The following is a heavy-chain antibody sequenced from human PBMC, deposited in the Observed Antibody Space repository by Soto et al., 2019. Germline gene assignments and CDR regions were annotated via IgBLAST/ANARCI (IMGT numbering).Heavy chain of an antibody. CDR1: GDTFTSYA. Sequence: QLQLVQSGAEEKKPGASVKVSCKASGDTFTSYAMHWVRQAPGQRLEWMGWINAGNGNTKYSQKFQGRVTITRDTSASTAYMELSSLRAEDTAVYYCARDLGYALPDYWGQGTLVTVSS. CDR3: ARDLGYALPDY. D-gene: IGHD2-15*01. CDR2: INAGNGNT. V-gene: IGHV1-3*05. J-gene: IGHJ4*02.